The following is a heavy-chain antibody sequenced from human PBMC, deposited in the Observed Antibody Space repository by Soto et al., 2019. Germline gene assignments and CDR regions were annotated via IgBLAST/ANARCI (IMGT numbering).Heavy chain of an antibody. CDR3: LAYYYGSGSLRGLDY. CDR1: GFTFSSYG. CDR2: ISYDGSNK. D-gene: IGHD3-10*01. Sequence: QVQLVESGGGVVQPGRSLRLSCAASGFTFSSYGMHWVRQAPGKGLEWVAVISYDGSNKYYADSVKGRFTISRDNSKKTLYLQMNSLRAEETAVYYCLAYYYGSGSLRGLDYWGQGTLVTVSS. J-gene: IGHJ4*02. V-gene: IGHV3-30*03.